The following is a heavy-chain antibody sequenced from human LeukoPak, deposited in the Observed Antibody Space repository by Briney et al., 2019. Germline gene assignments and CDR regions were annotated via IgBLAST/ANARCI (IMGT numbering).Heavy chain of an antibody. CDR3: ARLWVMITFGGVIVRGPFDY. D-gene: IGHD3-16*02. CDR2: IYYSGST. Sequence: SETLSLTCTVSGGSISSSSYYWGWIRQPPGKGLEWIGRIYYSGSTYYNPSLKSRVTISVDTSKNHFSLKLCSLTAADTAVYYCARLWVMITFGGVIVRGPFDYWGQGTLVTVSS. J-gene: IGHJ4*02. CDR1: GGSISSSSYY. V-gene: IGHV4-39*02.